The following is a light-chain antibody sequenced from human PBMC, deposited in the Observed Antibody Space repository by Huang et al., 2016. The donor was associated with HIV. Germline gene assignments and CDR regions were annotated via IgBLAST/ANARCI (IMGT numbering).Light chain of an antibody. Sequence: DIVMTQSPDSLSVSPGERATIDCKSSQSLVYSLNNRNYLAWFQQKSGRPTKWLLYWESTRESGIPERFSGSVSGTDFTLTIHNLQPEDVATYYCQQYYQNPQTFGQGT. CDR2: WES. J-gene: IGKJ5*01. CDR1: QSLVYSLNNRNY. V-gene: IGKV4-1*01. CDR3: QQYYQNPQT.